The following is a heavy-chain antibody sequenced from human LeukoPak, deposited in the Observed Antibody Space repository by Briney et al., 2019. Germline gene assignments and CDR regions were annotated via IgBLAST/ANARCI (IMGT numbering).Heavy chain of an antibody. CDR3: ARKSGYARDY. V-gene: IGHV4-34*01. J-gene: IGHJ4*02. D-gene: IGHD5-12*01. Sequence: PSETLSLTCAVYGESFSGYFWNWIRQPPGKGLEWIGEINHSGSTSNHNPSLKSRVTMSVDTSKNQFSLKLSSVTAADTAVYYCARKSGYARDYWGQGTLVTVSS. CDR2: INHSGSTS. CDR1: GESFSGYF.